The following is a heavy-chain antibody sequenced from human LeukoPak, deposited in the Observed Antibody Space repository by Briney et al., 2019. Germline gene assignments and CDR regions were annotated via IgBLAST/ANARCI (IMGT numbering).Heavy chain of an antibody. CDR3: ASPLGEMATFGY. J-gene: IGHJ4*02. Sequence: ASVKVSCKASGGTFSSYAISWVRQAPGQGLEWMGWINPNSGGTNYAQRFQGRVTMTRDTSISTAYMELSRLRSDDTAVYYCASPLGEMATFGYWGQGTLVTVSS. V-gene: IGHV1-2*02. CDR2: INPNSGGT. D-gene: IGHD5-24*01. CDR1: GGTFSSYA.